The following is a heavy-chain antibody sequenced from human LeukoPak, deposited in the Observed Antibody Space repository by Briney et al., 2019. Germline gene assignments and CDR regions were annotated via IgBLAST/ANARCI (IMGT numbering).Heavy chain of an antibody. CDR1: GFTFSSYA. CDR2: INGSGGST. J-gene: IGHJ4*02. CDR3: AKETSGYDLVFDY. Sequence: GGSLRLSCAASGFTFSSYAMSWVRQAPGKGLEWVSAINGSGGSTYYADSVKGRFTISRGNSKNTLYLQMNSLRAEDTAVYYCAKETSGYDLVFDYWGQGTLVTVSS. V-gene: IGHV3-23*01. D-gene: IGHD5-12*01.